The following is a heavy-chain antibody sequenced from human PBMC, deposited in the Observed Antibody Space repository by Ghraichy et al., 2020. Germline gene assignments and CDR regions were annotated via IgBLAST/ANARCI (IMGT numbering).Heavy chain of an antibody. CDR2: IDPSDSYT. J-gene: IGHJ3*02. CDR1: GYSFTSYW. Sequence: GESLNISCKGSGYSFTSYWISWVRQMPGKGLEWMGRIDPSDSYTNYSPSFQGHVTISADKSISTAYLQWSSLKASDTAMYYCARMFRVDSSGWYDAFDIWGQGTMVTVSS. D-gene: IGHD6-19*01. CDR3: ARMFRVDSSGWYDAFDI. V-gene: IGHV5-10-1*01.